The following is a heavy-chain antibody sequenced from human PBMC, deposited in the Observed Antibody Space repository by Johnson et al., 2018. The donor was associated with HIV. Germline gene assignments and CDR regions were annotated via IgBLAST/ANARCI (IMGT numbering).Heavy chain of an antibody. J-gene: IGHJ3*02. CDR1: GFSVSSNY. D-gene: IGHD3-22*01. V-gene: IGHV3-66*01. Sequence: VQLVESGGGLVQPGGSLRLSCAASGFSVSSNYMSWVRQAPGKGLEWVSVIYSGGSTYYADAVKGRFTISRDSSKSALYLQMNSRRAEDTAVYYCARDRGTMIVVGSAFDIWGQGTRVTVSS. CDR2: IYSGGST. CDR3: ARDRGTMIVVGSAFDI.